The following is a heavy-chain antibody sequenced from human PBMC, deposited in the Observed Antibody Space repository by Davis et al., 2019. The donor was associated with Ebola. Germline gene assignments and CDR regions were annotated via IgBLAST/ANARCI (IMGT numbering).Heavy chain of an antibody. CDR2: IYYSGST. Sequence: PGGSLRLSCTVSGGSISSYYWSWIRQPPGKGLEWIGYIYYSGSTNYNPSLKSRVTISVDTSKNQFSLKLSSVTAADTAVYYCATVGGSGYYYVDYWGQGTLVTVSS. D-gene: IGHD3-22*01. CDR3: ATVGGSGYYYVDY. J-gene: IGHJ4*02. CDR1: GGSISSYY. V-gene: IGHV4-59*12.